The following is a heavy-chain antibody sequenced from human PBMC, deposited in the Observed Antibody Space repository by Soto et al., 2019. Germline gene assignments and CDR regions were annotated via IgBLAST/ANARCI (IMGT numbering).Heavy chain of an antibody. V-gene: IGHV5-51*01. CDR1: GYTFSSYW. J-gene: IGHJ4*02. Sequence: GESLKISCKGSGYTFSSYWTIWVRQMPGKGLEWMGIIYPGDSEISYSPSFQGQVTISADKSVTTAFLQWTRLKASDSAIYYCARQGSSGPDYWGQGTLVTVSS. CDR3: ARQGSSGPDY. D-gene: IGHD3-22*01. CDR2: IYPGDSEI.